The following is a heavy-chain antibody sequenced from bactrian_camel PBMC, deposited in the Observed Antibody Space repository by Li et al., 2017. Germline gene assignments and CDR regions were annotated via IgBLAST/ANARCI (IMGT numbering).Heavy chain of an antibody. J-gene: IGHJ4*01. Sequence: QVQLVESGGGLVQPGGSLRLSCAASGFTFSSSYWVRQAPGKGLEWVSCLNSIGGITHYADSVKGRFTISRDNAKNTLYLQMNSLQPEDTAMYYCAADEVLRFYSGDWCLSPYVYDYKYYGQRTQVTVS. CDR1: GFTFSSS. D-gene: IGHD4*01. V-gene: IGHV3S1*01. CDR2: LNSIGGIT.